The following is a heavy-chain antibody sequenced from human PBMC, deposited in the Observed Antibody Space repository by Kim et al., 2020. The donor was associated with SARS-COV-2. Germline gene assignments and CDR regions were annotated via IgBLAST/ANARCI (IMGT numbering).Heavy chain of an antibody. CDR3: ARQCMGSSCYKGFDP. D-gene: IGHD6-13*01. V-gene: IGHV5-10-1*01. CDR2: IDPSDSYT. Sequence: GESLKISCKGSGYSFTSYWISWVRQMPGKGLEWMGRIDPSDSYTNYSPSFQGHVTISADKSISTAYLQWSSLKASDTAMYYCARQCMGSSCYKGFDPWGQGTLVTVSS. J-gene: IGHJ5*02. CDR1: GYSFTSYW.